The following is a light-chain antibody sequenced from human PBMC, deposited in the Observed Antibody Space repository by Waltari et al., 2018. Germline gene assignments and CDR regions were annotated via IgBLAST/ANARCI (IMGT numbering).Light chain of an antibody. CDR3: QSYDTSLSVV. Sequence: SVLTQPPSVSGAPGRRVTIPCTGSGSTPGAGSGVHWYQHLPRAAPKLLIYGSSSRPLGVPDRFFGSTSGTSASLAITGLQAEDEGDYYCQSYDTSLSVVFGGGTKLTVL. V-gene: IGLV1-40*01. CDR2: GSS. CDR1: GSTPGAGSG. J-gene: IGLJ3*02.